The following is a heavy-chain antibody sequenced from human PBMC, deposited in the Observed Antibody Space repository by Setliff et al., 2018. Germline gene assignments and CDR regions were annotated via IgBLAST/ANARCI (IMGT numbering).Heavy chain of an antibody. CDR1: GGSISSGVSY. V-gene: IGHV4-30-4*02. D-gene: IGHD1-7*01. CDR2: IYYSGST. CDR3: ASNWHWGLDP. Sequence: SETLSLTCTVSGGSISSGVSYWSWIRQPPGKGLEWIGYIYYSGSTYYNPSLRSRVTRSVDTSKNQFSLKLSSVTAADTAVDYCASNWHWGLDPWGRGALVAVSS. J-gene: IGHJ5*02.